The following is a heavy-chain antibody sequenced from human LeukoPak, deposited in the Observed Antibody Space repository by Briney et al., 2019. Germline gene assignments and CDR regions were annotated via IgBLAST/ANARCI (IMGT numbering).Heavy chain of an antibody. CDR3: AREEATMVRGVIYY. CDR2: IYYSGST. D-gene: IGHD3-10*01. J-gene: IGHJ4*02. Sequence: KSSETLSLTCTVSGGSISSSSYYWGWIRQPPGKGLEWIGSIYYSGSTYYNPSLKSRVTISVDTSKNQFSLKLSSVTAADTAVYYCAREEATMVRGVIYYWGQGTLVTVSS. V-gene: IGHV4-39*02. CDR1: GGSISSSSYY.